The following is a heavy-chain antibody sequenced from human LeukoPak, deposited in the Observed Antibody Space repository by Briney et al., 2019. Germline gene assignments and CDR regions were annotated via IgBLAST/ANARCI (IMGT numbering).Heavy chain of an antibody. CDR3: VGGVDTTGYFNY. Sequence: ASVKVSCKASGYTFSTYPINWVRQAPGQGLEWMGWINTNTGSPTYAQGLTGRFVFSLGTSVSTAFLQINSLKAEDTALYYCVGGVDTTGYFNYWGQGTLVTVSS. CDR1: GYTFSTYP. D-gene: IGHD3-22*01. J-gene: IGHJ4*02. V-gene: IGHV7-4-1*02. CDR2: INTNTGSP.